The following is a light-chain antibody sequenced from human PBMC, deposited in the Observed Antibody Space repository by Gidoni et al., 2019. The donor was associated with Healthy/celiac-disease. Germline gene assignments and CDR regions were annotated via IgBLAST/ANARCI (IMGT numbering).Light chain of an antibody. Sequence: DIVLTQSPGTLSLSPGERATLSCRASQSVSSSYLAWYQQKPGQAPRLLIYGASSRATGIPDRFSGSGSGTDVTLTIGILEPEDFAVYYCQQYGSSPPAFGQGAKVEIK. V-gene: IGKV3-20*01. CDR3: QQYGSSPPA. CDR2: GAS. CDR1: QSVSSSY. J-gene: IGKJ1*01.